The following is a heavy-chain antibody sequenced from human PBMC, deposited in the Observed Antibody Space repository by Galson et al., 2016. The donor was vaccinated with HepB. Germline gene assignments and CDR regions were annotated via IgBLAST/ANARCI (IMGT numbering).Heavy chain of an antibody. Sequence: SLRLSCAASGFTFSSFAMSWVRQAPGKGLEWVSSISGRGDSTHYADSVKGRFTNSRDRSTNTLYLQMNSLRADDTAIYYCAKDLWGDTTNWFDPWGQGTLVTVSS. CDR1: GFTFSSFA. CDR3: AKDLWGDTTNWFDP. V-gene: IGHV3-23*01. D-gene: IGHD7-27*01. CDR2: ISGRGDST. J-gene: IGHJ5*02.